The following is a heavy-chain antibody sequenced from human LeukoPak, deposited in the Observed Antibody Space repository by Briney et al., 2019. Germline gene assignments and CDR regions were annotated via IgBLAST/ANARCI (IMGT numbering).Heavy chain of an antibody. V-gene: IGHV1-18*01. CDR3: ARDLVGAYCSSTSCYGGGWFDP. Sequence: GASVKVSCKASGYTFTSYGISWVRQAPGQGLEWMGWISAYNGNTNYAQKLQGRVTMTTDTSTSTAYMELRSLRSDDTAVYYCARDLVGAYCSSTSCYGGGWFDPWGQGTLVTVSS. D-gene: IGHD2-2*01. J-gene: IGHJ5*02. CDR1: GYTFTSYG. CDR2: ISAYNGNT.